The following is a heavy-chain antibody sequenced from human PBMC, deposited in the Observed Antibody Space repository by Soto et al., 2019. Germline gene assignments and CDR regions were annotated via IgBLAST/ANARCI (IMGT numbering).Heavy chain of an antibody. V-gene: IGHV3-7*01. CDR1: GFTFSSYW. CDR3: ARDSGTYYYDSSGYNWFDP. Sequence: GSLRLSCAASGFTFSSYWMSWVRQAPGKGLEWVANIKQDGSEKYYVDSVKGRFTISRDNAKNSLYLQMNSLRAEDTAVYYCARDSGTYYYDSSGYNWFDPWGQGTLVTV. J-gene: IGHJ5*02. D-gene: IGHD3-22*01. CDR2: IKQDGSEK.